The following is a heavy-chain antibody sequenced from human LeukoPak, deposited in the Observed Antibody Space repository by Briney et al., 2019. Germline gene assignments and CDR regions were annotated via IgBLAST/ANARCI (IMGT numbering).Heavy chain of an antibody. V-gene: IGHV4-39*01. CDR2: IYYSWST. CDR3: ARRTSSGYYYFDY. CDR1: GGSLSSSSYH. D-gene: IGHD3-22*01. J-gene: IGHJ4*02. Sequence: PSETLSLTCTGWGGSLSSSSYHGRWIRQPPGKGLEWIGSIYYSWSTYSNSSLKSPVPISVDTSNSQFSLKLSSVTAADTTVYYCARRTSSGYYYFDYWGQGTLVTVSS.